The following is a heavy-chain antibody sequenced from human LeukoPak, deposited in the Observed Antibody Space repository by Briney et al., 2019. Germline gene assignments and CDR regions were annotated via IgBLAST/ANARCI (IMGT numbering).Heavy chain of an antibody. CDR2: IYHGGST. J-gene: IGHJ4*02. CDR1: GYSISSGYY. D-gene: IGHD3-10*01. V-gene: IGHV4-38-2*01. Sequence: SEALSLTCAVSGYSISSGYYWGWIRQPPGKGLEWIGSIYHGGSTYYNPSLKSRVTISVDTSKNQFSLKLSSVTAADTAVYYCAFMVRGILLLDYWGQGTLVTVSS. CDR3: AFMVRGILLLDY.